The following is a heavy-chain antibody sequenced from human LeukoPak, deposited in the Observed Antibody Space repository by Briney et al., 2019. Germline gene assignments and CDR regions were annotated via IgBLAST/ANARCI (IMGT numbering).Heavy chain of an antibody. CDR1: GGSFSTYY. Sequence: SETLSLTCTVSGGSFSTYYWSWIRQPPGKGLEWIGYIYYSGSTNYNPSLKSRVTISVDTSKNQFSLKLRSVTAADTAVYYCARISSSNWYNERGAFDVWGQGTMVTVSS. CDR3: ARISSSNWYNERGAFDV. V-gene: IGHV4-59*01. J-gene: IGHJ3*01. D-gene: IGHD6-13*01. CDR2: IYYSGST.